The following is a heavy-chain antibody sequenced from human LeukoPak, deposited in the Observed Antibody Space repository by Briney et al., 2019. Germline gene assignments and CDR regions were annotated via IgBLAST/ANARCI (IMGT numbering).Heavy chain of an antibody. CDR2: ISESGGST. J-gene: IGHJ4*02. V-gene: IGHV3-23*01. CDR3: GKGRDSSGWYAFDY. CDR1: GFILSSNA. Sequence: GGSLRLSCAASGFILSSNAMSWVRQAPGKGLEWVSGISESGGSTYYAEFVKGRFTIFRDNSKNTLYLQMNSLRAEDTAVYYCGKGRDSSGWYAFDYWGQGTLVTVSS. D-gene: IGHD6-13*01.